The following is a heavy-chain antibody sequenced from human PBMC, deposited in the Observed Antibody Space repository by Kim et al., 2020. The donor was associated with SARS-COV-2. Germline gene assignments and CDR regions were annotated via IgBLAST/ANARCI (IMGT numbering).Heavy chain of an antibody. J-gene: IGHJ4*02. D-gene: IGHD3-10*01. Sequence: KGRFTISRDNSKNTLYLQMNSLRAEDTAVYYCAKGQNYYGSGSYYNVPDYCGQGTLVTVSS. CDR3: AKGQNYYGSGSYYNVPDY. V-gene: IGHV3-30*02.